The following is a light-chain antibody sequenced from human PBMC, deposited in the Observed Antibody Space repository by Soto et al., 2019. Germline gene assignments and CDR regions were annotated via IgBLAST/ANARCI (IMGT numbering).Light chain of an antibody. J-gene: IGKJ1*01. CDR1: QNITKF. CDR3: QQTYSAPGT. Sequence: GDRVTVTCRPSQNITKFLNWYQEKPGKAPKVLIYVTSNLENGVPPRFSGSGSGTEFTLTISSLQPEDYATYYCQQTYSAPGTFGQGTRVEV. CDR2: VTS. V-gene: IGKV1-39*01.